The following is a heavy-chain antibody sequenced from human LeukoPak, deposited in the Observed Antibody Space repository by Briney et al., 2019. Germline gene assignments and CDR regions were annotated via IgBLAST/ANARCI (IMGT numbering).Heavy chain of an antibody. V-gene: IGHV3-33*01. Sequence: GGSLRLSCAASGFTFSSYGMHWVRQAPGKGLEWVAVIWYDGSNKYYADSMKGRFTISRDNSKNTLYLQMNSLRAEDTAVYYCATYSGSYPFDYWGQGTLVTVSS. D-gene: IGHD1-26*01. CDR3: ATYSGSYPFDY. CDR1: GFTFSSYG. J-gene: IGHJ4*02. CDR2: IWYDGSNK.